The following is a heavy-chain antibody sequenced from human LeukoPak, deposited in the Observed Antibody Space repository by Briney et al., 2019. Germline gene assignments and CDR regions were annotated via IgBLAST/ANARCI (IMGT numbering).Heavy chain of an antibody. CDR3: ARGDSSGYYYAFDI. CDR1: GYTFTDYY. D-gene: IGHD3-22*01. Sequence: ASVKVSCKPSGYTFTDYYVHWVRQAPGQGLEWMGWINPNSGGTNYAQNFQGRVTMTRDTSISTAYMELSRLRSDDTAVYYCARGDSSGYYYAFDIWGQGTMVTVSS. CDR2: INPNSGGT. V-gene: IGHV1-2*02. J-gene: IGHJ3*02.